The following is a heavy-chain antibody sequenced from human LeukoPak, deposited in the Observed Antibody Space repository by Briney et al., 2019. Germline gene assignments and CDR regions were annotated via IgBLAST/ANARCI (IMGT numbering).Heavy chain of an antibody. CDR1: GFTFSSYA. Sequence: GGSLRLSCAASGFTFSSYAMSWVRQAPGKGLEWVSAISGSGGSTYYADSVKGRFTISGDNSKNPLYLQMNSLRAEDTAVYYCAKDRGFGELFFRYFDYWGQGTLVTVSS. CDR2: ISGSGGST. J-gene: IGHJ4*02. D-gene: IGHD3-10*01. V-gene: IGHV3-23*01. CDR3: AKDRGFGELFFRYFDY.